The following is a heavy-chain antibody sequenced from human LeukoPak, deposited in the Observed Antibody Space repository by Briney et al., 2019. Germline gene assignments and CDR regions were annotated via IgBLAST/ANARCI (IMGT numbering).Heavy chain of an antibody. CDR3: AAPGDSSGYSPYYYYYMDV. D-gene: IGHD3-22*01. V-gene: IGHV4-39*01. CDR2: IYYSGST. CDR1: GGSISSSSYY. J-gene: IGHJ6*03. Sequence: SETLSLTCTVSGGSISSSSYYWGWIRQPPGKGLEWIGSIYYSGSTYYNPSLKSRVTISVDTSKKQFSLQLSSVTAADTAVYYCAAPGDSSGYSPYYYYYMDVWGKGTTVTVSS.